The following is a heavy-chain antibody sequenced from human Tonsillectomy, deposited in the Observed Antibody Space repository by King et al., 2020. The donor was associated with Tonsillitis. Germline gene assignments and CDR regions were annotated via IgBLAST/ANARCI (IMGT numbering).Heavy chain of an antibody. V-gene: IGHV1-2*02. CDR1: GYTFTGYY. CDR2: INPNSGGS. D-gene: IGHD6-19*01. J-gene: IGHJ4*02. CDR3: ARDLSLYSSGWYVVGCNY. Sequence: QLVQSGAEVKKPGASVKVSCKASGYTFTGYYIHWVRQAPGQGLEWMGWINPNSGGSNYAQRFQGRVTRTRATSISPACLELRRLRSDDTAVYYCARDLSLYSSGWYVVGCNYWGQGTLVTVSS.